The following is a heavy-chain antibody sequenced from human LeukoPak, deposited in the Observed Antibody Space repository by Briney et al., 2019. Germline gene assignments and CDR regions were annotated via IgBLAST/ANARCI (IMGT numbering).Heavy chain of an antibody. J-gene: IGHJ4*02. D-gene: IGHD4-11*01. CDR2: ISSSSSTI. V-gene: IGHV3-48*01. CDR1: GFTFSSYS. CDR3: ARVVATTPFDY. Sequence: QPGGSLRLSCAASGFTFSSYSMNWVRQAPGKGLEWVSYISSSSSTIYYADSVKGRFTISRDNAKNSLYLQMNSLRAEDTAVYYCARVVATTPFDYWGQGTLVTVSS.